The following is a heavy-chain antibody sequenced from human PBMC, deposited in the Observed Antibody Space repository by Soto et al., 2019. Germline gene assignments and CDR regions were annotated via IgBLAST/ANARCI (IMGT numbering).Heavy chain of an antibody. CDR2: IIGAGAP. Sequence: EVQLLESGGGLVQPGGSLRLSCAASGFTFSIYAMNWVRQAPGKGLEWVAGIIGAGAPYYADPVKGRFTISRDNSKNTLYLQMNSLRDEDTALYFCAKHFTPDSRWDIDYWGQGTLVTVSS. D-gene: IGHD1-26*01. V-gene: IGHV3-23*01. CDR3: AKHFTPDSRWDIDY. J-gene: IGHJ4*02. CDR1: GFTFSIYA.